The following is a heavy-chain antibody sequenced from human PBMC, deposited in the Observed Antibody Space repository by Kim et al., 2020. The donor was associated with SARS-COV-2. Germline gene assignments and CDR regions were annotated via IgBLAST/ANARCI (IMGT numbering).Heavy chain of an antibody. CDR1: GFTFSDYY. CDR3: VRFGGVIITYYFDY. D-gene: IGHD3-10*01. CDR2: ISSSGSTI. Sequence: GGSLRLSCAASGFTFSDYYMSWIRQAPGKGLEWVSYISSSGSTIYYADSVKGRFTISRDNARNSLYLQMNSLRAEDTAVYYCVRFGGVIITYYFDYWGQGTLVTVSS. J-gene: IGHJ4*02. V-gene: IGHV3-11*01.